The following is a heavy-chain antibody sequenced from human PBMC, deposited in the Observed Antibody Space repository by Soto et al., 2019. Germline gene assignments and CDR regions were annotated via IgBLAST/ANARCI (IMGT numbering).Heavy chain of an antibody. J-gene: IGHJ4*02. CDR1: GFTFSNYW. Sequence: ELQLVESGGGLVQPGGSLRLSCAASGFTFSNYWMSWVRQAPGKGLEWVANIKQDGSEKYSVGSVKGRFTISRDNAKNSLYLQMNSLGAEDMAVYYCARASNYGGGFDYWGQGTLVTVSS. V-gene: IGHV3-7*01. D-gene: IGHD4-4*01. CDR2: IKQDGSEK. CDR3: ARASNYGGGFDY.